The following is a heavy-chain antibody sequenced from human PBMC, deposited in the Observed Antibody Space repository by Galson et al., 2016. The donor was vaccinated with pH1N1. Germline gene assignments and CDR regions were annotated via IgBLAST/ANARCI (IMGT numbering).Heavy chain of an antibody. D-gene: IGHD2-21*02. CDR1: GGTFSSFG. J-gene: IGHJ4*01. CDR2: IIGMFAKT. V-gene: IGHV1-69*13. CDR3: ARSPGYMVTALDN. Sequence: SVKVSCKASGGTFSSFGISWVRQAPGQGLEWMGGIIGMFAKTNYAQKFQGRVTITADELTSTAYMDLSSLTSEDTAVYYCARSPGYMVTALDNWRHGTRVTVSS.